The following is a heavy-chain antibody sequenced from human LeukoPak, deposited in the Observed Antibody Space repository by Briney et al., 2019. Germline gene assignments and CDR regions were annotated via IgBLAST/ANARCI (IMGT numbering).Heavy chain of an antibody. Sequence: GGSLRLPCAASGFTFDDYTMHWVRQAPGKGLEWVSLISWDGGSTYYADSVKGRFTISRDNSKNSLYLQMNSLRTEDTALYYCAKDIRGSLPDYWGQGTLVTVSS. J-gene: IGHJ4*02. CDR1: GFTFDDYT. D-gene: IGHD1-26*01. V-gene: IGHV3-43*01. CDR3: AKDIRGSLPDY. CDR2: ISWDGGST.